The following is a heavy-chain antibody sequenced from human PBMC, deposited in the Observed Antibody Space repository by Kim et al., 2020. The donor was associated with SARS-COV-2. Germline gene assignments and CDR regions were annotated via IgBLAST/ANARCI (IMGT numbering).Heavy chain of an antibody. V-gene: IGHV4-39*01. Sequence: SETLSLTCTVSGGSISSSSYYWGWIRQPPGKGLEWIGSIYYSGSTYYNPSLKSRVTISVDTSKNQFSLKLSSVTAADTAVYYCARLGYCSGGSCYDYFDYWGQGTLVTVSS. J-gene: IGHJ4*02. CDR2: IYYSGST. CDR1: GGSISSSSYY. D-gene: IGHD2-15*01. CDR3: ARLGYCSGGSCYDYFDY.